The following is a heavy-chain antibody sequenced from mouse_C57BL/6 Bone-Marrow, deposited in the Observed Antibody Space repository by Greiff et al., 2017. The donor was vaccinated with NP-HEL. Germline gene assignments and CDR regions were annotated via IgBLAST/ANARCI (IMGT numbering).Heavy chain of an antibody. CDR1: GYTFTSYG. V-gene: IGHV1-81*01. J-gene: IGHJ4*01. CDR3: ARWGYYPYYYAMDY. CDR2: IYPRSGNT. D-gene: IGHD2-3*01. Sequence: LVESGAELARPGASVKLSCKASGYTFTSYGISWVKQRTGQGLEWIGEIYPRSGNTYYNEKFKGKATLTADKSSSTAYMELRSLTSEDSPVYFCARWGYYPYYYAMDYWGQGTSVTVSS.